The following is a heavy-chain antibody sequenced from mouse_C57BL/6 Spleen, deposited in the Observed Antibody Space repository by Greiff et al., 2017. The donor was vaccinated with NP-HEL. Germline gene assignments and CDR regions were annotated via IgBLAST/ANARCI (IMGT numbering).Heavy chain of an antibody. CDR2: IYPGDGDT. Sequence: VQLQQSGAELVKPGASVKISCKASGYAFSSYWMNWVKQRPGKGLEWIGQIYPGDGDTNYNGKFKGKATLTADKSSSTAYMQLSILTSEDSAVYFCAREGITTVVPFAYWGQGTLVTVSA. V-gene: IGHV1-80*01. CDR3: AREGITTVVPFAY. D-gene: IGHD1-1*01. J-gene: IGHJ3*01. CDR1: GYAFSSYW.